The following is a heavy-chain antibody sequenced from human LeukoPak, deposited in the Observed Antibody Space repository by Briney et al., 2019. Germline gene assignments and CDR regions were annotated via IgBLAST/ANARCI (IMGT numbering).Heavy chain of an antibody. Sequence: SGRSLRLSCAASGFTFSSYGMHWVRQAPGKGLEWVAVIWYDGSDKYYADSVKGRFTISRDNSKNTLYLQMNSLRADDTAVYYCARDRGNIYGDMYYFDSWGQGTLVTVSS. V-gene: IGHV3-33*01. CDR3: ARDRGNIYGDMYYFDS. CDR2: IWYDGSDK. D-gene: IGHD4-17*01. CDR1: GFTFSSYG. J-gene: IGHJ4*02.